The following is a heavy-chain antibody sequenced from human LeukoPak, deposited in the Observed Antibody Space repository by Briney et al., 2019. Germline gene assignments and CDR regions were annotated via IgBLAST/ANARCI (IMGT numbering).Heavy chain of an antibody. D-gene: IGHD2-15*01. CDR3: AKDCVVEGNAGHYCDY. CDR2: IRYDGSNK. CDR1: GFTFSSYG. V-gene: IGHV3-30*02. J-gene: IGHJ4*02. Sequence: PGGSLRLSCAASGFTFSSYGMHWVRQAPGKGLEWVAFIRYDGSNKYYADSVKGRFTISRDNSKNTLYLQMNSLRAEDTAVYYCAKDCVVEGNAGHYCDYWGQGTLVTVSS.